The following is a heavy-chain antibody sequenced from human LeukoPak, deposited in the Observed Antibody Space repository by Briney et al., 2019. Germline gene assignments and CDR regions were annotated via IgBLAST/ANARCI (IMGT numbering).Heavy chain of an antibody. CDR2: ISGNGGST. J-gene: IGHJ4*02. Sequence: GGSLRLSCAASGFTFSSYAMGWVRQAPGKGLEWVSTISGNGGSTYYADSVKGRCTISRDNSKNTLYVRMSSLRAEDTAVYYCAKNAGSYYGGDYFDFWGQGTLVTVSS. CDR1: GFTFSSYA. CDR3: AKNAGSYYGGDYFDF. V-gene: IGHV3-23*01. D-gene: IGHD1-26*01.